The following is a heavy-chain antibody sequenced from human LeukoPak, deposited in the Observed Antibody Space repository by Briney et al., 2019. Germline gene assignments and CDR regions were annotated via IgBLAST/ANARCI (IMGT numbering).Heavy chain of an antibody. J-gene: IGHJ5*02. D-gene: IGHD1-1*01. Sequence: ASVKVSCKASGYTFTSYYMHWVRQAPGQGLEWMGIINPSGGSTSYAQKFPGRVTMTRDTSTSTVFMELSSLRSEDTAVYYCARDRWDWNDSVNWFDPWGQGTLVTVSS. CDR1: GYTFTSYY. CDR3: ARDRWDWNDSVNWFDP. CDR2: INPSGGST. V-gene: IGHV1-46*01.